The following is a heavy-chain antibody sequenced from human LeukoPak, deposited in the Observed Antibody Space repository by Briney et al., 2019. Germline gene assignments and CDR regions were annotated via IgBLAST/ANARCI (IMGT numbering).Heavy chain of an antibody. Sequence: SDTLSLTCAVYGGSFSGYYWSWIRQPPGKGLEWIGESNHSGSPNYNPSLKSRVTISIDTSKNQFSLKLSPVTAADTAVYYCARDLSDYYGSGSYRPIDAFDIWGQGTMVTVSS. V-gene: IGHV4-34*01. CDR3: ARDLSDYYGSGSYRPIDAFDI. CDR2: SNHSGSP. D-gene: IGHD3-10*01. J-gene: IGHJ3*02. CDR1: GGSFSGYY.